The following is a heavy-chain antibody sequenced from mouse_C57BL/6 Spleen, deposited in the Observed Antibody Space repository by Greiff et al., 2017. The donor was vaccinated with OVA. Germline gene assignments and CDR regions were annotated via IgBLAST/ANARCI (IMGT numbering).Heavy chain of an antibody. J-gene: IGHJ2*01. CDR1: GYSITSGYY. CDR3: ARDPY. V-gene: IGHV3-6*01. CDR2: ISYDGSN. Sequence: VQLQQSGPGLVKPSQSLSLTCSVTGYSITSGYYWNWIRQFPGNKLEWMGYISYDGSNNYNPSLKNRISITRDTSKNQFCLKLNSVTTEDTATYYCARDPYWGQGTTLTVSS.